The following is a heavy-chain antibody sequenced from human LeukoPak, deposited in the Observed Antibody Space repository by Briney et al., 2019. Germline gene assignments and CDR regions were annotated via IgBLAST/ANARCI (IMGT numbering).Heavy chain of an antibody. Sequence: PGGSVRLSCAACGFTFSIYAMSWVRQAPGQGLEWVPGNSGSGGTTYYADSVKGRFTISRDNSKNTLYLQMNSLRAEDTAVYYCAKVIIIAVAGPCRFDNWGQGTLVTVSS. CDR3: AKVIIIAVAGPCRFDN. V-gene: IGHV3-23*01. J-gene: IGHJ4*02. D-gene: IGHD6-19*01. CDR2: NSGSGGTT. CDR1: GFTFSIYA.